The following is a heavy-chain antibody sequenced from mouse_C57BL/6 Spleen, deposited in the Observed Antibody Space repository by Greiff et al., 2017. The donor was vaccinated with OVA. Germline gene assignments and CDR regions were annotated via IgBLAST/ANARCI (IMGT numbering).Heavy chain of an antibody. J-gene: IGHJ2*01. CDR2: ISSGGSYT. CDR3: SSDRWFFDY. CDR1: GFTFSSYG. V-gene: IGHV5-6*01. D-gene: IGHD1-1*02. Sequence: EVKLVESGGDLVKPGGSLKLSCAASGFTFSSYGMSWVRQTPDKRLEWVATISSGGSYTSYPDSVKGRFTISRDNAKNTLYLQMSSLKSEDTAMYYFSSDRWFFDYWGQGTTLTVSS.